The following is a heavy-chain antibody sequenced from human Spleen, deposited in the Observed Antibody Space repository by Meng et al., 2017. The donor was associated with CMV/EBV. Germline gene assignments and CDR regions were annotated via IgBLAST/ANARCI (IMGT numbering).Heavy chain of an antibody. D-gene: IGHD5-12*01. Sequence: ASVKVSCKASGYTFSGYYMHWVRQAPGQGLEWIGWINPYSGDTHYAQRFQGRVTMTRDTSITAAYMELTRLRSDDTALYYCARNSGQNYYYGLDVWGQGTTVTVSS. J-gene: IGHJ6*01. CDR2: INPYSGDT. V-gene: IGHV1-2*02. CDR1: GYTFSGYY. CDR3: ARNSGQNYYYGLDV.